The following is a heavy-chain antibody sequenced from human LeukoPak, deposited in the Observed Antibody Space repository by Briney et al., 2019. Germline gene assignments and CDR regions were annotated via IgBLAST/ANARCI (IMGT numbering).Heavy chain of an antibody. D-gene: IGHD2-2*01. Sequence: SETLSLTCAVYGGSFSGYYWSWIRQPPGKGLEWIGEINHSGSTNYNPSLKSRVTISVDTSKNQFSLKLSSVTAADTAVYYCARHRCLGYCSSTSHFPFDYWGQGTLVTVSS. V-gene: IGHV4-34*01. CDR3: ARHRCLGYCSSTSHFPFDY. J-gene: IGHJ4*02. CDR1: GGSFSGYY. CDR2: INHSGST.